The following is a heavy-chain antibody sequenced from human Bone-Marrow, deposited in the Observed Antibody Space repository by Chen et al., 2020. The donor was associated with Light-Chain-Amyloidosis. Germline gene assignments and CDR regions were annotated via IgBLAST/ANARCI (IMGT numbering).Heavy chain of an antibody. CDR3: TRKGGYFDF. J-gene: IGHJ4*02. Sequence: GLVQPGGSLRLPCATSGFNFSSFGMSWVRQAPGKGLEWVSTVSGSTVSTYYAGAVKGRFIISRDNSKSTLYLQMNSLRAGDTAVYFCTRKGGYFDFWGQGSLVTVSS. V-gene: IGHV3-23*01. CDR2: VSGSTVST. CDR1: GFNFSSFG. D-gene: IGHD3-10*01.